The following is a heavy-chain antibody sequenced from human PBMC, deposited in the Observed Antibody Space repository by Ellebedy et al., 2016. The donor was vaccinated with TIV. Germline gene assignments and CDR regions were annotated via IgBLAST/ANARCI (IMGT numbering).Heavy chain of an antibody. CDR2: ISDSGGHT. CDR1: GFTFSNYA. V-gene: IGHV3-23*01. Sequence: GESLKISXAASGFTFSNYAMDWVRQAPGKGLEWVSAISDSGGHTYYADSAKGRFTISRDNSKNTLYLQMNSLRAEDTAIYYCAKEGNGYSFDDWGQGILVTVSS. CDR3: AKEGNGYSFDD. J-gene: IGHJ4*02. D-gene: IGHD5-24*01.